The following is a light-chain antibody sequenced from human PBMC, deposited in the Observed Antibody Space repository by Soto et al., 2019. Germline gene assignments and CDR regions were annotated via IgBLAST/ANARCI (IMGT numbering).Light chain of an antibody. CDR3: QHYHAYPWT. CDR2: SAS. CDR1: QDINVY. Sequence: QSPSSVSASIGDTVTITCRASQDINVYLNWYQQKPGEVPKLLIYSASTLHSGVPSRFTGSGSETDFTLTIRSLQPEDFATYHCQHYHAYPWTFGQGTKVDIK. V-gene: IGKV1-39*01. J-gene: IGKJ1*01.